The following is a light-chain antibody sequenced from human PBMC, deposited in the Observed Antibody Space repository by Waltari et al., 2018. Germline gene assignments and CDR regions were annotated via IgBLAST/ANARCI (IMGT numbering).Light chain of an antibody. CDR1: KSLVHSDGKTY. Sequence: DVVMTQSPLSLPVTLGQPASISCRSSKSLVHSDGKTYLNWFHQRPGQSPRRLIYKVANRDSGVPDRFSGSGSGTEFTLNINRVEAEDVGVYYCMQGTHWPWTFGQGTKVEIK. CDR3: MQGTHWPWT. CDR2: KVA. J-gene: IGKJ1*01. V-gene: IGKV2-30*02.